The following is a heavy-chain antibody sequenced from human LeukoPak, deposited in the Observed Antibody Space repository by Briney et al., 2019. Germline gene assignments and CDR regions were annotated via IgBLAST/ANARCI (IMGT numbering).Heavy chain of an antibody. CDR3: ARKHRWNGLYFDY. V-gene: IGHV4-59*12. CDR1: GGSISSYY. J-gene: IGHJ4*02. D-gene: IGHD1-1*01. CDR2: IYYSGTT. Sequence: PSETLSLTCTVSGGSISSYYWSWIRQPPGKGLEWIGYIYYSGTTYYNPSLLSRVTMSVDTSKNQFSLRLSSVTAVDTAVYYCARKHRWNGLYFDYWGQGILVTVSS.